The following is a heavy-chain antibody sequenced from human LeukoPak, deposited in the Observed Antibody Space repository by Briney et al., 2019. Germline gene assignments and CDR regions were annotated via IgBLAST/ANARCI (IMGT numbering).Heavy chain of an antibody. V-gene: IGHV3-21*01. CDR2: ISSSSSYI. D-gene: IGHD6-13*01. CDR3: AREQQQLAAFDI. J-gene: IGHJ3*02. Sequence: PGGSLRLSCAASGFIFSNYYMHWVRQAPGKGLEWVSSISSSSSYIYYADSVKGRFTISRDNAKNSLYLQMNSLRAEDTAVYYCAREQQQLAAFDIWGQGTMVTVSS. CDR1: GFIFSNYY.